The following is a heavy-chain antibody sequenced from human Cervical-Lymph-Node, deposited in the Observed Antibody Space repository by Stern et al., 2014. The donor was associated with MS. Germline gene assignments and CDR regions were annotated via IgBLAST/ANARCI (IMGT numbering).Heavy chain of an antibody. D-gene: IGHD1-26*01. CDR1: GYTFTSYY. CDR3: ARGRIVGATAPDY. V-gene: IGHV1-46*03. J-gene: IGHJ4*02. Sequence: QVQLGQSGAEVKKPGASVKVSCKASGYTFTSYYMHWVRQAPGQGLEWMGIINPSGGSTSYAQKFQGRVNMTRDTSPSTVQMQRSSLRSEDTAVYYCARGRIVGATAPDYWGQGTLVTVSS. CDR2: INPSGGST.